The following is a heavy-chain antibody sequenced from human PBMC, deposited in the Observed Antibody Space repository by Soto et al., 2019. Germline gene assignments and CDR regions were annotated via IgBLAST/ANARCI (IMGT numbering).Heavy chain of an antibody. V-gene: IGHV3-15*07. CDR2: IKSKTDGETT. Sequence: GGSLRLSCVASGLTFTNAWMNWVRQAPGKGPEWVGRIKSKTDGETTDYAAPVKGRFTVSRDDSKNTLYLQMNSLKAEDTAIYYCPTDHRGPWGQGTQVTLSS. CDR1: GLTFTNAW. J-gene: IGHJ5*02. CDR3: PTDHRGP.